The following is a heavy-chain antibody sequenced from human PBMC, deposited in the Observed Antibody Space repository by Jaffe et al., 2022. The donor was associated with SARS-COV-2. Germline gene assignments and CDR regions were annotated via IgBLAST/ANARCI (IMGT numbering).Heavy chain of an antibody. CDR1: GYTFTGYY. V-gene: IGHV1-2*02. CDR3: ARDRETSRRRAIEADWFDP. Sequence: QVQLVQSGAEVKKPGASVKVSCKASGYTFTGYYMHWVRQAPGQGLEWMGWINPNSGGTNYAQKFQGRVTMTRDTSISTAYMELSRLRSDDTAVYYCARDRETSRRRAIEADWFDPWGQGTLVTVSS. CDR2: INPNSGGT. D-gene: IGHD4-17*01. J-gene: IGHJ5*02.